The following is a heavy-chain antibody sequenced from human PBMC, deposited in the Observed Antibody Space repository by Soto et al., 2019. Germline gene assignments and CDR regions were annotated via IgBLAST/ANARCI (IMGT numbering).Heavy chain of an antibody. V-gene: IGHV1-3*01. CDR3: ARGGADSFQRLHGEDNWYFDL. J-gene: IGHJ2*01. D-gene: IGHD3-10*01. CDR1: GYTFASYA. Sequence: SVKVSCKASGYTFASYAMHWVRQAPGQRLEWMGWINAGNGNTKYSQKFQGRVTITRDTSASTAYMELSSLRSEDTAVYYCARGGADSFQRLHGEDNWYFDLWGRGTLVTVSS. CDR2: INAGNGNT.